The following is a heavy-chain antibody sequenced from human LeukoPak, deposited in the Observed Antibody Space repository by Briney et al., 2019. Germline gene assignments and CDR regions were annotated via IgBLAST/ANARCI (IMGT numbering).Heavy chain of an antibody. D-gene: IGHD1-1*01. CDR1: GGSISSGGYY. Sequence: SETLSLTCTVSGGSISSGGYYWSWIRQPPGKGLEWIGYIYYSGSTYYNPSLKSRVTISVDTSKNQFSLKLSSVTAADTAVYYCASQRGTTVSFDYWGQGTLVTVSS. CDR3: ASQRGTTVSFDY. CDR2: IYYSGST. J-gene: IGHJ4*02. V-gene: IGHV4-30-4*08.